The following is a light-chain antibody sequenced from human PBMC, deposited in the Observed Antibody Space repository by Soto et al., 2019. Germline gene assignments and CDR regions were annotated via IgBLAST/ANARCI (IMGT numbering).Light chain of an antibody. V-gene: IGKV1-33*01. CDR1: QDISNY. J-gene: IGKJ2*01. CDR3: QQYDNLPPYT. CDR2: DAS. Sequence: DIHMTQSPSSLSASVGDRVTITCQASQDISNYLNWYQQKPGKAPKLLICDASNLETGVPSRFSGSGSGTDFSLTISSLQPEDIATYYCQQYDNLPPYTFGQGTKLEIK.